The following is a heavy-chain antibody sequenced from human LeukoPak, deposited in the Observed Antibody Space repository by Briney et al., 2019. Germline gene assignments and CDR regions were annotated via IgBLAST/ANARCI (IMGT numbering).Heavy chain of an antibody. CDR1: GYTFTGYY. CDR3: ARAGYSGSWSWFDP. J-gene: IGHJ5*02. CDR2: INPNSGGT. Sequence: GASVKVSCKASGYTFTGYYMHWVRQAPGQGLEWMGWINPNSGGTNYAQKFQGRVTMTRDTSISTAYMELSRLRSDDTAVYYRARAGYSGSWSWFDPWGQGTLVTVSS. D-gene: IGHD1-26*01. V-gene: IGHV1-2*02.